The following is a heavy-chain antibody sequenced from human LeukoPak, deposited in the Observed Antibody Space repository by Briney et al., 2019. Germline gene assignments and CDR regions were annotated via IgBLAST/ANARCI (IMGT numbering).Heavy chain of an antibody. CDR2: IKQDGSEK. V-gene: IGHV3-7*01. CDR1: GFTFSDYY. Sequence: GGSLRLSCAASGFTFSDYYMSWIRQAPGKGLEWVANIKQDGSEKYYVDSVKGRFTISRDNAKNSLYLQMNSLRAEDTAVYYCARPVLAGFLEWLSLDYWGQGTLVTVSS. CDR3: ARPVLAGFLEWLSLDY. J-gene: IGHJ4*02. D-gene: IGHD3-3*01.